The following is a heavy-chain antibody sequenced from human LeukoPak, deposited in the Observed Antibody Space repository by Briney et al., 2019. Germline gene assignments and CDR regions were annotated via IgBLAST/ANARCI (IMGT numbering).Heavy chain of an antibody. CDR2: IYTSGST. Sequence: SETLSLTCTVSGGSISSGSYYWSWIRQPAGKGLEWIGRIYTSGSTNYNPSLTSRVTISVDTSKNQFSLKLSSVTAADTAVYYCARGLGYDYYFDYWGQGTLVTVSS. V-gene: IGHV4-61*02. J-gene: IGHJ4*02. D-gene: IGHD5-12*01. CDR3: ARGLGYDYYFDY. CDR1: GGSISSGSYY.